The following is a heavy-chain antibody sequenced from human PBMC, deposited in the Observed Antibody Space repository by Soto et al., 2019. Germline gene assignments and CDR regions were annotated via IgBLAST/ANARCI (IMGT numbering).Heavy chain of an antibody. CDR1: GGSVSSGSYY. Sequence: SETLSLTCTVSGGSVSSGSYYWSWIRQPPGKGLEWIGYIYYSGSTNYNPSLKSRVTISVDTSKNQFSLKLSSVTAADTAVYYCARDPRTTGTNYYCYGMDVWGQGTTVTVSS. CDR2: IYYSGST. D-gene: IGHD1-1*01. J-gene: IGHJ6*02. V-gene: IGHV4-61*01. CDR3: ARDPRTTGTNYYCYGMDV.